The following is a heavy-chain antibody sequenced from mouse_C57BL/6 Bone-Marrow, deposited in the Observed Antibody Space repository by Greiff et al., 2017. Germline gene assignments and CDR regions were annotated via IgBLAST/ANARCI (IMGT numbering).Heavy chain of an antibody. CDR3: ASFYYYGSSYDY. J-gene: IGHJ2*01. CDR2: IYPRSGNT. CDR1: GYTFTSYG. Sequence: VQLQQSGAELARPGASVKLSCKASGYTFTSYGISWVKQSTGQGLEWIGEIYPRSGNTYYNEKFKGKATLTADKSSSTAYMELRSLTSEDSAVYFCASFYYYGSSYDYWGQGTTLTVSS. V-gene: IGHV1-81*01. D-gene: IGHD1-1*01.